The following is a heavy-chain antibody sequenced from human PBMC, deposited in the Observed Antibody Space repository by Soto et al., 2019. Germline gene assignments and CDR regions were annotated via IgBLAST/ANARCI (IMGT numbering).Heavy chain of an antibody. CDR2: TRQDGGQS. J-gene: IGHJ4*02. V-gene: IGHV3-7*01. Sequence: EVQLVESGGGLVQPGGSLRLSCEASGFTLSSYWMSWIRQAPGKGLEWVANTRQDGGQSYLVDSVQGRFTISRDNAKNSVQRQMNSRRAEGTAVYSGVRDGRTGWHFESRGQGTMVTVSS. D-gene: IGHD6-19*01. CDR1: GFTLSSYW. CDR3: VRDGRTGWHFES.